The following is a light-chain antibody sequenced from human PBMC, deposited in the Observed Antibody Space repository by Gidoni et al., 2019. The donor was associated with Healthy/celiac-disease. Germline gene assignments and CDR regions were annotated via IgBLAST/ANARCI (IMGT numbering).Light chain of an antibody. CDR2: LGA. CDR3: MQALQTPPGT. CDR1: QSLRHSNGYNY. J-gene: IGKJ3*01. V-gene: IGKV2-28*01. Sequence: DIVMTQSPLSLPVTPGEPASISCRSSQSLRHSNGYNYLDWYLQKPGQSPQLLIYLGANRASGVPDRFSGSGSGTDFTLKISRVEAEDVGVYYCMQALQTPPGTFGPGTKVDNK.